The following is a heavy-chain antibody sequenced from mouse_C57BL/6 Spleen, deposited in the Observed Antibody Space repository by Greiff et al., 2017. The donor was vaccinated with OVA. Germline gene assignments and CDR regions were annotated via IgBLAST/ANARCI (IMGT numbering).Heavy chain of an antibody. CDR2: IWGDGST. V-gene: IGHV2-3*01. J-gene: IGHJ3*01. CDR3: ANHYYGSSAWFAY. Sequence: VKLLESGPGLVEPAHRLSITCTVSGFSLTSYGVSWVGQPPGKGLEWMGVIWGDGSTNYHSALISRLSISKDNSQCQVFLKLISLQTDDSASYCCANHYYGSSAWFAYWGQGTLVTVSA. D-gene: IGHD1-1*01. CDR1: GFSLTSYG.